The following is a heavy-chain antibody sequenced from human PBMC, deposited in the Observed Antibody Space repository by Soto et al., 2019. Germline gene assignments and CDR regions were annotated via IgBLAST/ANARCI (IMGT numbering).Heavy chain of an antibody. CDR2: IYYSGST. CDR3: ASYNWNYFDL. CDR1: GGSISSYY. D-gene: IGHD1-20*01. Sequence: SETLSITCTVSGGSISSYYWSWIRQPPGKGLEWIGYIYYSGSTNYNPSLKSRVTISVDTSKNQFSLKLSSVTAADTAVYYCASYNWNYFDLWGQGTLVTVSS. J-gene: IGHJ4*02. V-gene: IGHV4-59*01.